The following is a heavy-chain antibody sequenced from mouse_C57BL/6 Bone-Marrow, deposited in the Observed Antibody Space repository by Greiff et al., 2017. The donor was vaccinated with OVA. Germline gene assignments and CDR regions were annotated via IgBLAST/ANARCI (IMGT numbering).Heavy chain of an antibody. V-gene: IGHV1-81*01. CDR2: IYPGGGNT. D-gene: IGHD2-5*01. Sequence: VQLEQSGAELVRPGASVKLSCKASGYTFTSSCMSWVKQRTGQGLEWIGEIYPGGGNTYYNGKFKGKATLTADKSSSTASMALRSLTAEDSAGYCCANYSNYYAMDYWGQGTSVTASS. J-gene: IGHJ4*01. CDR3: ANYSNYYAMDY. CDR1: GYTFTSSC.